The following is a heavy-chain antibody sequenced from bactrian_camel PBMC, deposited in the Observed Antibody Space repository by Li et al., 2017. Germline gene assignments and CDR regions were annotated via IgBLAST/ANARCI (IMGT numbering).Heavy chain of an antibody. CDR3: AAGQGVGWCLDVIRVGAEPDFDY. CDR1: GDTASVYS. J-gene: IGHJ6*01. D-gene: IGHD5*01. V-gene: IGHV3S6*01. CDR2: IFGDTRLS. Sequence: HVQLVESGGGSAQAGGSMRLDCAVSGDTASVYSLAWFRQVPGKRREGVACIFGDTRLSYYRASVKGRFTISQDYATNTLYLQMDGLMPEDTAQYFCAAGQGVGWCLDVIRVGAEPDFDYWGHGTQVTVS.